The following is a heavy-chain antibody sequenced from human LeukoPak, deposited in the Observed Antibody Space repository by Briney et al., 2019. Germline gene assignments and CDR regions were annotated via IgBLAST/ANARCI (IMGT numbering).Heavy chain of an antibody. D-gene: IGHD1-26*01. Sequence: NSSETLSLTCTVSGGSISSYFWSWIRQPPGKGLEWIGYIYYSGSTNYNPSLKSRVTISVDTSKNQFSLKLSTATAADTAVYDCARLPGATNNVDYWGQGTLVTVSS. CDR1: GGSISSYF. V-gene: IGHV4-59*08. CDR2: IYYSGST. CDR3: ARLPGATNNVDY. J-gene: IGHJ4*02.